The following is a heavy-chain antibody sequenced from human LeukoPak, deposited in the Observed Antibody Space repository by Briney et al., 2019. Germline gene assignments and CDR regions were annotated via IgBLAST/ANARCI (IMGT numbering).Heavy chain of an antibody. Sequence: GGSLRLSCAASGFTFSDYYMSWIRQAPGKGLEWVSYISSSGSTIYYADSVKGRFTISRDNAKNSLYLQMNSLRAEDTAVYYCARVGTSMVTIVAPYYMDVWGKGTTVTVSS. J-gene: IGHJ6*03. CDR2: ISSSGSTI. V-gene: IGHV3-11*04. CDR3: ARVGTSMVTIVAPYYMDV. D-gene: IGHD5-18*01. CDR1: GFTFSDYY.